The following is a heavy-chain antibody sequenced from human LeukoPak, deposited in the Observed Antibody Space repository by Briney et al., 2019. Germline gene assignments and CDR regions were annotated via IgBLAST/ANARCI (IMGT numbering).Heavy chain of an antibody. V-gene: IGHV1-3*01. Sequence: GASVKVSCKASGYTFTNCAIHWVRQAPGQRLEWMGWISAGNGNTKYSQEFQGRVTITRDTSASTAYMELRSLRSDDTAVYYCARGQANRLLWVGESLSNISPFDYWGQGTLVTVSS. D-gene: IGHD3-10*01. CDR3: ARGQANRLLWVGESLSNISPFDY. J-gene: IGHJ4*02. CDR1: GYTFTNCA. CDR2: ISAGNGNT.